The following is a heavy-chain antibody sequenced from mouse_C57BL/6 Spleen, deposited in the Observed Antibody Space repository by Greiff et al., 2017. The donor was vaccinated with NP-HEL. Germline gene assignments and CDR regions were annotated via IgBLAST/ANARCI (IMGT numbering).Heavy chain of an antibody. D-gene: IGHD1-1*01. CDR3: ARFHCGSSYAMDY. V-gene: IGHV1-64*01. CDR1: GYTFTSYW. Sequence: VQLQQPGAELVKPGASVKLSCKASGYTFTSYWMHWVKQRPGQGLEWIGMIHPNSGSTNYNEKFKSKATLTVDKSSSTAYMQLSSLTTEDSAVYYGARFHCGSSYAMDYWGQGTSVTVSS. CDR2: IHPNSGST. J-gene: IGHJ4*01.